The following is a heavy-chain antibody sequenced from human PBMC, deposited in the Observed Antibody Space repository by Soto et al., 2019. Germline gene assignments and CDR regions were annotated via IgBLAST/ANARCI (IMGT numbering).Heavy chain of an antibody. CDR2: IYDSGST. V-gene: IGHV4-30-4*01. D-gene: IGHD4-17*01. Sequence: QLQLRESGPGLVKPSETLSLTCTVAGGSISGGVGGLYYWSWIRQPPGKGLEWIGYIYDSGSTYYNPSLKCRVTIAVDTSKSQFSLRLSSVTAADTAVYYCAREVIPLTTDWYFDLWGRGTLVTVSS. J-gene: IGHJ2*01. CDR3: AREVIPLTTDWYFDL. CDR1: GGSISGGVGGLYY.